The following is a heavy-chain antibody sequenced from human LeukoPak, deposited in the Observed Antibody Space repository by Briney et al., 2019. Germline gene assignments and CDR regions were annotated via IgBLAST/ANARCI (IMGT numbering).Heavy chain of an antibody. CDR2: IYPGDSDT. V-gene: IGHV5-51*01. CDR1: GYRFTSYW. CDR3: ARSMAAAGTFDP. J-gene: IGHJ5*02. Sequence: GESLKISCRGSGYRFTSYWIGRVRPMPGKGLEWRGIIYPGDSDTRYSPSFQGQVTISADKSISTAYLQWSSLKASDTAMYYRARSMAAAGTFDPWGQGTLVTVSS. D-gene: IGHD6-13*01.